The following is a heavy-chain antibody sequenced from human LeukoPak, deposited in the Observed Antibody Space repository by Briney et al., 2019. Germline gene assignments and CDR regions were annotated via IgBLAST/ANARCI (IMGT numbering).Heavy chain of an antibody. D-gene: IGHD3-10*01. CDR2: IYYSGST. CDR3: AKHYMGSSYNHGLDC. Sequence: SETLSLTCTVSGGSISSSSYYWGWIRQPPGKGLEWIVSIYYSGSTYYNPSLKSRATISVDTSKTQFSLKLSSVTAADTALYYCAKHYMGSSYNHGLDCWGQGTLVTVSS. V-gene: IGHV4-39*01. CDR1: GGSISSSSYY. J-gene: IGHJ4*02.